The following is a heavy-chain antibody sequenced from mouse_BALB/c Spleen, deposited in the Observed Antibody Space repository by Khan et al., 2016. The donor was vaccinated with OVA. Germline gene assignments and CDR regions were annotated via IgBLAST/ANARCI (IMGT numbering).Heavy chain of an antibody. CDR3: TRIYRSDFDY. CDR2: INPHIGET. D-gene: IGHD1-1*01. V-gene: IGHV1-20*02. Sequence: EVKLQESGPVLVRPGASVKISCKASGYSFTGYFMNWVMQSHGKSLEWIGRINPHIGETFYNQRFKDKATLTVDESSSTAHMELRSLASEDSAVYYCTRIYRSDFDYWGQGTTLTVSS. J-gene: IGHJ2*01. CDR1: GYSFTGYF.